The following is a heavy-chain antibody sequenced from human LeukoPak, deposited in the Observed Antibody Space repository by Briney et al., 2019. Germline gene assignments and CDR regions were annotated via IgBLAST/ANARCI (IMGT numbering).Heavy chain of an antibody. Sequence: GGSLRLSCAASGFTFSDYYMSWLRQAPGKGLEGISYISSRGGTTIYYADSVKGRFTISRDNAKSSLYLQMNSLRAEDTAVYYCARVRGSYSSDYWGQGTLVTVSS. CDR1: GFTFSDYY. J-gene: IGHJ4*02. CDR3: ARVRGSYSSDY. CDR2: ISSRGGTTI. V-gene: IGHV3-11*04. D-gene: IGHD1-26*01.